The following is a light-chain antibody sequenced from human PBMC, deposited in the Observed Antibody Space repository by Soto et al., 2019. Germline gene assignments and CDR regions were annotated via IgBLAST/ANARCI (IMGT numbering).Light chain of an antibody. Sequence: QAVVTQSPSASGSPGQSVTISCTGTSSDVGGYNSVSWYQQHPGKAPKVMIYDVSKRPSGVPDRFSGSKSGNTASLTVSALQAEDEADYYCSSYIGSNLLVFGTGTKLTVL. CDR1: SSDVGGYNS. V-gene: IGLV2-8*01. CDR2: DVS. CDR3: SSYIGSNLLV. J-gene: IGLJ1*01.